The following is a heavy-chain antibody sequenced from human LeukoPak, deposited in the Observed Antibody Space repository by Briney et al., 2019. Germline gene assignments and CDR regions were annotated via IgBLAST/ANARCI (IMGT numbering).Heavy chain of an antibody. V-gene: IGHV3-30*04. CDR2: ISYDGSNE. D-gene: IGHD1-7*01. Sequence: GGSLRLSCAASGFTFSSYVMHWVRQAPGKGLEWVAIISYDGSNEYYADSVRGRFTISRDNSKNTVFLQMNSLRAEDTAVYYCLTVRKYLRVGWNSNFDYWGQGTLVTVSS. CDR3: LTVRKYLRVGWNSNFDY. J-gene: IGHJ4*02. CDR1: GFTFSSYV.